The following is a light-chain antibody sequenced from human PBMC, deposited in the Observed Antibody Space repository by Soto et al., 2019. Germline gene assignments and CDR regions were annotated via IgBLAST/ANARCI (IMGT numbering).Light chain of an antibody. J-gene: IGKJ1*01. Sequence: IVLTQSPGTLSLSPGERATLSCRASHTISRSYLAWYPQNPGQAPRLLMYGISRRATGIPDRFSGSGSGTDFTLTITRLEPEDFAVYCCQQYVTSSPRTFGQGTKVEIK. CDR1: HTISRSY. CDR2: GIS. CDR3: QQYVTSSPRT. V-gene: IGKV3-20*01.